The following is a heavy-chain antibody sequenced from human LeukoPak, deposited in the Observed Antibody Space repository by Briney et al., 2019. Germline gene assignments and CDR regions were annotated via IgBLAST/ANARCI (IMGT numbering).Heavy chain of an antibody. CDR3: ARDSAPGDTYGLLGIDS. J-gene: IGHJ4*02. Sequence: GASVKVSCKASGYTFTGYYMHWVRQAPGQGLEWMGWINPNSGGTNYAQKFQGRVTMTRDTSISTAYMELSRLRPDDTAVYYCARDSAPGDTYGLLGIDSWGQGTLVTVSS. V-gene: IGHV1-2*02. CDR2: INPNSGGT. D-gene: IGHD5-18*01. CDR1: GYTFTGYY.